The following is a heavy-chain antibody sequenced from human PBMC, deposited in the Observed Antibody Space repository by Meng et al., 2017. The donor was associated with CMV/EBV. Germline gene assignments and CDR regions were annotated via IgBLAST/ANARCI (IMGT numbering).Heavy chain of an antibody. D-gene: IGHD5-18*01. CDR2: IYLDDDT. Sequence: ASRSHVVHPQWTAPLSCTFAGFSLSTSGVGVGWIRQPPGKALEWLALIYLDDDTRYSPSLKSRLTITNDTSKNQVVLTLTNMDPVETATYYCAHRGSYGYHGYWGQGTLVTVSS. J-gene: IGHJ4*02. CDR3: AHRGSYGYHGY. V-gene: IGHV2-5*02. CDR1: GFSLSTSGVG.